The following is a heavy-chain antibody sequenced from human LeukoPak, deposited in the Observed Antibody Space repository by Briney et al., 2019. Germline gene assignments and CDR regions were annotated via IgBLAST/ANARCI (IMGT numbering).Heavy chain of an antibody. CDR1: GFAFTSLA. CDR3: AKDSVLIPAGWFDP. D-gene: IGHD2-2*01. CDR2: ISGSGESA. J-gene: IGHJ5*02. Sequence: GGSLRLSCAASGFAFTSLAMGWVRQAPGRGLEWVSSISGSGESAYYADSVKGRFTISRDKTKNTLYLQMNSLRAEDTAVYYCAKDSVLIPAGWFDPWGQGTLVTVSS. V-gene: IGHV3-23*01.